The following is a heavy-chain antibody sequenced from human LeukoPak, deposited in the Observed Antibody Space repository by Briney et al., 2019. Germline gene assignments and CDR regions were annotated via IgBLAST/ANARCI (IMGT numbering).Heavy chain of an antibody. CDR3: ARDRIYDSNKQGWFDP. V-gene: IGHV3-7*01. D-gene: IGHD3-22*01. J-gene: IGHJ5*02. CDR2: IKQDGTEK. Sequence: GGSLRLSCAASGFTLSNHWMIWVRQAPGKGLECVANIKQDGTEKYYLDSVKGRFTISRDNAENTLYLQMNSLRPEDTAVYYCARDRIYDSNKQGWFDPWGQGILVTVSS. CDR1: GFTLSNHW.